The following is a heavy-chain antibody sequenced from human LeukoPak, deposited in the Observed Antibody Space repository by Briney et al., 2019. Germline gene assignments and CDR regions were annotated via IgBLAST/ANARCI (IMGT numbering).Heavy chain of an antibody. J-gene: IGHJ6*02. V-gene: IGHV4-59*11. Sequence: PSETLSLTCTVSGGSISSHYWSWIRQPPGKGLEWIGYIYYSGSTNYNPSLKSRVTMSIDTSKNQFSLKLSSVTAADTAVYYCARDFRGNYGSRGMDVWGQGTTVTVSS. CDR2: IYYSGST. CDR3: ARDFRGNYGSRGMDV. D-gene: IGHD5-24*01. CDR1: GGSISSHY.